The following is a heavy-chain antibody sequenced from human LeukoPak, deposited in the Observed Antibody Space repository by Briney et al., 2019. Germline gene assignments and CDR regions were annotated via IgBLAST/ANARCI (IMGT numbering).Heavy chain of an antibody. Sequence: GGSLRLSCAASGFTFSGSAMHWVRQASGKGLEWVGRIRSKANSYATAYAASVKGRFTISRDDSKNTAYLQMNGLKTEDTAVYYCTGIMITFGGVIVQDYWGQGTLVTVSS. D-gene: IGHD3-16*02. J-gene: IGHJ4*02. V-gene: IGHV3-73*01. CDR3: TGIMITFGGVIVQDY. CDR1: GFTFSGSA. CDR2: IRSKANSYAT.